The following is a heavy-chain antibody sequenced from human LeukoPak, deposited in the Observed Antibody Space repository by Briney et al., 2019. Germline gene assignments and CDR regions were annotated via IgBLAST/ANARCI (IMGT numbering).Heavy chain of an antibody. Sequence: PSETLSLTCTVSGGSISSYYWSWIRQPPGKGLEWIGYIYYSGSTNYNPSLKSRVTISVDTSKNQFSLTLSSVTAADTAVYYCARDNSVRDEAWWFNPWGQGTLVTVSS. CDR2: IYYSGST. D-gene: IGHD5-24*01. J-gene: IGHJ5*02. V-gene: IGHV4-59*01. CDR1: GGSISSYY. CDR3: ARDNSVRDEAWWFNP.